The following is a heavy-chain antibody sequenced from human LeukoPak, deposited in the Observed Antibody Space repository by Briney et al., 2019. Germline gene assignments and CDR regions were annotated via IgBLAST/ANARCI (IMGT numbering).Heavy chain of an antibody. CDR2: IYCTGST. CDR3: TSEISSASNY. V-gene: IGHV4-39*01. D-gene: IGHD6-6*01. CDR1: GGSISSSSYY. J-gene: IGHJ4*02. Sequence: SETLSLTCTVSGGSISSSSYYGGWIRQPPGEGLEWIGSIYCTGSTYYSPSLKSRVTISADTSKNEFSLKLSSVTAADTAVYYCTSEISSASNYWGQGTLVTVSP.